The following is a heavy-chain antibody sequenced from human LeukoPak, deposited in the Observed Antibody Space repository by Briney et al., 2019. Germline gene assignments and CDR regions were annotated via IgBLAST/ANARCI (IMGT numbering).Heavy chain of an antibody. J-gene: IGHJ4*02. D-gene: IGHD6-6*01. CDR3: ARDEYSSSSAPYY. V-gene: IGHV1-69*13. CDR2: IIPIFGTA. Sequence: SVKVSCKASGGTFSSYAISWVRQAPGQGLEWMGGIIPIFGTANYAQKFQGRVTITADESTSTAYMEPSSLRSEDTAVYYCARDEYSSSSAPYYWGQGTLVTVSS. CDR1: GGTFSSYA.